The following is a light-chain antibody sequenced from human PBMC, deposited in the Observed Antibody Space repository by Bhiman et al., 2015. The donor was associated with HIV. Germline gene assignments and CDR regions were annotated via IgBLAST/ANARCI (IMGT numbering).Light chain of an antibody. CDR2: NNN. CDR3: SAWDDFLKGV. V-gene: IGLV1-44*01. J-gene: IGLJ3*02. CDR1: SSNIGSHA. Sequence: QPVLTQPPSASGTPGQRVTISCSGSSSNIGSHAISWYQQLPGTAPKLVIYNNNQRPSGVPDRFSGSKSGTSASLAISGLQAEDEAEYYCSAWDDFLKGVFGGGTKLTVL.